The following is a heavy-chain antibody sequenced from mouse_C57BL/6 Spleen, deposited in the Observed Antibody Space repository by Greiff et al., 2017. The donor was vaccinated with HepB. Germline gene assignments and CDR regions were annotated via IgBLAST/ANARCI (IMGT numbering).Heavy chain of an antibody. CDR3: ARGDYGYWYFDV. J-gene: IGHJ1*03. CDR2: ILPGSGST. D-gene: IGHD1-1*02. Sequence: VQLQESGAELMKPGASVKLSCKATGYTFTGYWIEWVKQRPGHGLEWIGEILPGSGSTNYNEKFKGKATFTADPSSNTAYMQLSSLTTEDSAISYCARGDYGYWYFDVWGTGTTVTVSS. CDR1: GYTFTGYW. V-gene: IGHV1-9*01.